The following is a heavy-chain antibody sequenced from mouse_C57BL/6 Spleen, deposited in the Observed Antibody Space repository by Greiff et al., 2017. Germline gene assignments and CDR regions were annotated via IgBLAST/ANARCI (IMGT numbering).Heavy chain of an antibody. CDR1: GYTFTSYW. J-gene: IGHJ2*01. D-gene: IGHD1-1*01. CDR3: ARRVFIAKGHFDY. V-gene: IGHV1-69*01. Sequence: QVHLKQPGAELVMPGASVKLSCKASGYTFTSYWMHWVKQRPGQGLEWIGVIDPSDSYTNYNQKFKSKATLTVDKSSSTAYMQLSSLPSVDSAVYYCARRVFIAKGHFDYWGQCTTLTVSS. CDR2: IDPSDSYT.